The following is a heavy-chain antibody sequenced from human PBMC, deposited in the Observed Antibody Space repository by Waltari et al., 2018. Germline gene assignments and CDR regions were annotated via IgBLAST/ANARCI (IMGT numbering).Heavy chain of an antibody. CDR1: GFTFSSYA. CDR2: ISGSGGST. CDR3: ANEYSSSLYYFDY. Sequence: EVQLLESGGGLVQPGGSLRLSCAASGFTFSSYAMSWLRQAPGKGLEWVSAISGSGGSTYYADSVKGRFTISRDNSKNTLYLQMNSLRAEDTAVYYCANEYSSSLYYFDYWGQGTLVTVSS. V-gene: IGHV3-23*01. D-gene: IGHD6-13*01. J-gene: IGHJ4*02.